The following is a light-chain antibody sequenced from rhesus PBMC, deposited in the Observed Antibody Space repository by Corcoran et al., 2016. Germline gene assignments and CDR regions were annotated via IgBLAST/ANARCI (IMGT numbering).Light chain of an antibody. J-gene: IGKJ4*01. CDR2: YAS. CDR1: QSVSSS. V-gene: IGKV3-35*01. Sequence: EIVLTQSPATLSLSPGERATLSCRASQSVSSSLAWYQQKPGQAPGLLIYYASSRATGIPDRFSGSESGTDFTLTISSMEPEDVGVYYCQQYTNWPLTFGGGTKVELK. CDR3: QQYTNWPLT.